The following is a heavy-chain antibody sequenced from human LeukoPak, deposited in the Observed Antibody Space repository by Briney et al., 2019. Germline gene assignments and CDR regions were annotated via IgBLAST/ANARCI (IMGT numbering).Heavy chain of an antibody. Sequence: SETLSLTCTVSGGSISSGGYYWSWIRQHPGQGLEWIGYIYYSGSTYYNPSLKSRVTISVDTSKNQFSLKLSSVTAADTAVYYCRSSEYYYDSSGIRALDIWGQGTMVTVSS. D-gene: IGHD3-22*01. CDR1: GGSISSGGYY. V-gene: IGHV4-31*03. CDR3: RSSEYYYDSSGIRALDI. J-gene: IGHJ3*02. CDR2: IYYSGST.